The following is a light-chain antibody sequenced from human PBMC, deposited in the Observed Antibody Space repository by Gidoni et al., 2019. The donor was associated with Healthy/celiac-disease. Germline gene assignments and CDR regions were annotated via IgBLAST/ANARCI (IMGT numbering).Light chain of an antibody. CDR3: QQSSNWPPT. CDR2: DAS. CDR1: SSVSSY. J-gene: IGKJ2*01. Sequence: EIVLTQSPATLSLSPGERATLSCRASSSVSSYLAWYQQKPGQAPRLLIYDASNRATGIPARFSGSGSGTDFTLTISSLEPEDFAVYYCQQSSNWPPTFGQGTKLEIK. V-gene: IGKV3-11*01.